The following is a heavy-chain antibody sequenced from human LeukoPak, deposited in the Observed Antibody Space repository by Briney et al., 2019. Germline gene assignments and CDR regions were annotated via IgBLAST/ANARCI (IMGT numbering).Heavy chain of an antibody. Sequence: SEALSLTCAVYGGSFSGYYWSWIRQPPGKGLEWIAYISDIGSINYNPSLKSRVTISLDTSKNQFSLKLSSVTAADTAVYYCAGHHPRNTVDFWGQGTLVTVSS. D-gene: IGHD2/OR15-2a*01. J-gene: IGHJ4*02. V-gene: IGHV4-59*08. CDR3: AGHHPRNTVDF. CDR1: GGSFSGYY. CDR2: ISDIGSI.